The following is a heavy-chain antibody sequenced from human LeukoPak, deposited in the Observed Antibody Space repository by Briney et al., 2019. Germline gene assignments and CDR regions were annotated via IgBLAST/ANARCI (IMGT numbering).Heavy chain of an antibody. CDR2: IYHSGST. D-gene: IGHD2-2*01. CDR1: GGSISSGGYY. Sequence: PSQTLSLTCTVSGGSISSGGYYWSWLRQPPGKGLEWIGYIYHSGSTYYNPSLKSRVTISVDRSKNQFSLKLSSVTAADTAVYYCARGSTEVGAFDIWGQGTMVTVSS. CDR3: ARGSTEVGAFDI. V-gene: IGHV4-30-2*01. J-gene: IGHJ3*02.